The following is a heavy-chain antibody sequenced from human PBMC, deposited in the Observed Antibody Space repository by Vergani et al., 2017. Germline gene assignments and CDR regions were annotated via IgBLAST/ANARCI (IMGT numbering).Heavy chain of an antibody. CDR3: ARPSGVYYYGSGSAFDY. CDR1: GFTFSSYA. CDR2: ISYDGSNK. Sequence: QVQLVESGGGVVQPGRSLRLSCAASGFTFSSYAMHWVRQAPGKGLEWVAVISYDGSNKYYADSVKGRFTISRDNSKNTLYLQMNSLRAEDTAVYYCARPSGVYYYGSGSAFDYWGQGTLVTVSS. V-gene: IGHV3-30-3*01. D-gene: IGHD3-10*01. J-gene: IGHJ4*02.